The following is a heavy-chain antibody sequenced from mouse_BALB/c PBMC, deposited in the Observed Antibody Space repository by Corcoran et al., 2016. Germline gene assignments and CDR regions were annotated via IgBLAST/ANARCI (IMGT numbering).Heavy chain of an antibody. V-gene: IGHV1-18*01. Sequence: EVQLQQSGPELVKPGASVKISCKTSGYTFTEYTMNWVKQSQGKRLEWIGGINPNNGGTSYNQKFKGKATLTVDKSSSTAYMELRSLTSEDSAVYYCASPAYYGNPFAYWGQGTLVTVSA. J-gene: IGHJ3*01. D-gene: IGHD2-10*01. CDR1: GYTFTEYT. CDR3: ASPAYYGNPFAY. CDR2: INPNNGGT.